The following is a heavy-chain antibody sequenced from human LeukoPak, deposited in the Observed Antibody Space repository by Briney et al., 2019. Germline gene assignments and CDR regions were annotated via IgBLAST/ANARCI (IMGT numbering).Heavy chain of an antibody. J-gene: IGHJ4*02. V-gene: IGHV3-23*01. CDR2: ISDSGANTYYDDYT. Sequence: GGSLRLSCEASGFTFSNYDMSWVRQAPGKGLEWVSYISDSGANTYYDDYTYYADSVKGWFSMHIDSLKNMVYLQMDSLRAGDTAVYYCAKVGWLDYRGQGTLVTVSS. CDR1: GFTFSNYD. CDR3: AKVGWLDY. D-gene: IGHD5-24*01.